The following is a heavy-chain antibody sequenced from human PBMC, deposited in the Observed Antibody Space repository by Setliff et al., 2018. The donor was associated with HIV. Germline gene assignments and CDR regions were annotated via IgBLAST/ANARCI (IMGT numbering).Heavy chain of an antibody. J-gene: IGHJ4*02. CDR2: IMSKSLGETE. Sequence: GGSLRLSCAVSGLTFSNVWMTWVRQVPGKGLEWVGRIMSKSLGETEHYAAPVKDRFSVSRDDSRNMFFLQMNRLKTEDTAVYYCSWDDKWLHDYWGQGTLVTVSS. CDR1: GLTFSNVW. CDR3: SWDDKWLHDY. V-gene: IGHV3-15*01. D-gene: IGHD5-12*01.